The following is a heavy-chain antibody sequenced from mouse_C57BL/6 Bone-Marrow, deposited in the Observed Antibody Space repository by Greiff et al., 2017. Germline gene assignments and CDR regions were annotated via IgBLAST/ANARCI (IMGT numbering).Heavy chain of an antibody. J-gene: IGHJ1*03. D-gene: IGHD1-1*01. Sequence: VQLQQSGAELVRPGASVKLSCKASGYTFTDYYINWVKQRPGQGLEWIARIYPGSGNTYYNEKFKGKATLTAEKSSTTAYMQLSSLTSEDSAVYFCARGHYYGSSSSYWYFDVWGTGTTVTVSS. V-gene: IGHV1-76*01. CDR2: IYPGSGNT. CDR1: GYTFTDYY. CDR3: ARGHYYGSSSSYWYFDV.